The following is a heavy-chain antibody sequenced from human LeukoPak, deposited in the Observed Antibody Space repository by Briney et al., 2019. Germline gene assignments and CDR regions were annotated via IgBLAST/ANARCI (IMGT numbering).Heavy chain of an antibody. Sequence: ASVKVSCKASGYTLTAYYLHWVRQAPGQGLEWIGRINPNSGGTTYAQKFQARVNMTRDTSIGTAYMELSSLRSDDSALYYCARPYYESSGLYVDAFDIWGQGTMVTVSS. V-gene: IGHV1-2*06. CDR1: GYTLTAYY. CDR2: INPNSGGT. CDR3: ARPYYESSGLYVDAFDI. J-gene: IGHJ3*02. D-gene: IGHD3-22*01.